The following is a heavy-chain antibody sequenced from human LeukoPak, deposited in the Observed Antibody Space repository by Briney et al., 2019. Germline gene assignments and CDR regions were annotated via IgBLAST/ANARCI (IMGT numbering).Heavy chain of an antibody. CDR1: GFTFSSYG. V-gene: IGHV3-30*18. J-gene: IGHJ4*02. CDR2: ISYDGSNK. D-gene: IGHD6-19*01. Sequence: GGSLRLCCAASGFTFSSYGMHWVRQAAGKGLEWVAVISYDGSNKYYADSVKGRFTISRDNSKNTLYLQMNSLRAEDTAVYYCAKDTLGAVAAIDYWGQGTLVTVSS. CDR3: AKDTLGAVAAIDY.